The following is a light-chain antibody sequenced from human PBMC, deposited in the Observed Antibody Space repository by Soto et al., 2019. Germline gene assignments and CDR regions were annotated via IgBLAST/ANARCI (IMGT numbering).Light chain of an antibody. CDR2: GVS. CDR1: QSVSSN. CDR3: QQDDNLPWT. V-gene: IGKV3-15*01. Sequence: EILMTQSPTPLSVSPGERATLSCMASQSVSSNLAWYQQKPGQAPRLLIYGVSTRATDIPARFSGSGSGTDFTLTISSLQSEDFAVYYCQQDDNLPWTFGQGTRLEIK. J-gene: IGKJ5*01.